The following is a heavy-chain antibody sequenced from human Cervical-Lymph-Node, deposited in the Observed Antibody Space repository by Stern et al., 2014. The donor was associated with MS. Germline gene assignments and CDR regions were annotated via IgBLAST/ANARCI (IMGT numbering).Heavy chain of an antibody. CDR2: IIPILDIP. V-gene: IGHV1-69*04. Sequence: QDQLVQSGAEVKKPGSSVKVSCKASGGTIGSYTITWVRQAPGQGLEWMGRIIPILDIPNYAQKFQGRVTFTADTSTNTAYMELSSLRSDDTAVYYCARDPGGHHGGDDYNYYYGMDVWGQGTTVTVSS. D-gene: IGHD2-21*02. CDR3: ARDPGGHHGGDDYNYYYGMDV. J-gene: IGHJ6*02. CDR1: GGTIGSYT.